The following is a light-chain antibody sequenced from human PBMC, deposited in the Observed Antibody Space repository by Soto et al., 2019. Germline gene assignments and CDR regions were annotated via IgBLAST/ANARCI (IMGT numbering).Light chain of an antibody. J-gene: IGKJ1*01. Sequence: DIQMTQSPSTLSASVGDRVTITRRASQNVNSWVAWYQQKPGKAPKFLIYDASNLESGVPSRFSGRGSGTEFTLTISSLQPDDFATYYCQRYNTNSRTLGQGTRV. CDR3: QRYNTNSRT. CDR1: QNVNSW. V-gene: IGKV1-5*01. CDR2: DAS.